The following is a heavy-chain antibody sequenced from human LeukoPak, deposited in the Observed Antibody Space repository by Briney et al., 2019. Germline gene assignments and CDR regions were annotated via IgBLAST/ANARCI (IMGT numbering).Heavy chain of an antibody. CDR1: GYTFTSYA. CDR3: ARDSDDFWSGYSGPVVY. D-gene: IGHD3-3*01. Sequence: ASVKVSCKASGYTFTSYAMHWVRQAPGQRLEWMGWINAGNGNTKYSQKFQGRVTITRDTSASTAYMELSSLRSEDTAVYYCARDSDDFWSGYSGPVVYWGQGTLVTVSS. CDR2: INAGNGNT. J-gene: IGHJ4*02. V-gene: IGHV1-3*01.